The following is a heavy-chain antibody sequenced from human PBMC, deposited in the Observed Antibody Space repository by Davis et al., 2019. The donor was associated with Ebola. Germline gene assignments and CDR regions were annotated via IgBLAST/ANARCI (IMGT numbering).Heavy chain of an antibody. CDR3: AIPDCSGANCYSVYIKN. CDR1: GFTFSSYA. Sequence: PGGSLRLSCTASGFTFSSYAMSWVRQAPGKGLEWVSTISGSGGSTNYADSVKGRFTISRDNSNNLLYLQMNSLRAEDTAVYYCAIPDCSGANCYSVYIKNWGQGTLVTVSS. J-gene: IGHJ4*02. D-gene: IGHD2-15*01. V-gene: IGHV3-23*01. CDR2: ISGSGGST.